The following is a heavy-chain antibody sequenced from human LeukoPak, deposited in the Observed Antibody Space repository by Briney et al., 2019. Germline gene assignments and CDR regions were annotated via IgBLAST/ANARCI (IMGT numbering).Heavy chain of an antibody. CDR3: ARKPDYDSSGYYSDY. CDR2: IYHSGST. D-gene: IGHD3-22*01. Sequence: SETLSLTCTVSGYSISSGYYWGWIRQPPGKGLEWIGSIYHSGSTYYNPSLKSRVTISVDTSKNQFSLKLSPVTAADTAVYYCARKPDYDSSGYYSDYWGQGTLVTVSS. CDR1: GYSISSGYY. J-gene: IGHJ4*02. V-gene: IGHV4-38-2*02.